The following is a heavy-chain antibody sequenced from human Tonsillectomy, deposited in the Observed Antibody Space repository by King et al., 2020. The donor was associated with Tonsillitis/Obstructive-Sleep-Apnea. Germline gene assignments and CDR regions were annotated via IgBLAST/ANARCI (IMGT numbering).Heavy chain of an antibody. J-gene: IGHJ6*02. CDR2: VSPNGGST. CDR3: VKVAPAAHFTGMYGMDV. Sequence: EVQLVESGGGLVQPGGSLRLSCSASGFTFSRYAMHWVRQAPGKGLDYVSGVSPNGGSTYYADSVKGRFTISRDNSKNTLYLQMSSLRAEDTAVYTCVKVAPAAHFTGMYGMDVWGQGTTVTVSS. CDR1: GFTFSRYA. D-gene: IGHD2-2*01. V-gene: IGHV3-64D*06.